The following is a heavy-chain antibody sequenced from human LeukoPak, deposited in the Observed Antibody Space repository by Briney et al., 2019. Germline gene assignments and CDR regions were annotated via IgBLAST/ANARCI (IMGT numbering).Heavy chain of an antibody. Sequence: SQTLSLTCAISGDRVSSNSAAWNCIRQSPSRGLEWLGRTYYRSEWYSDYAVSVKSRITINPDTSKNQLSLQLNSVTPEDTAVYYCAREQDYFAYWGQGTLVTVSS. CDR3: AREQDYFAY. CDR2: TYYRSEWYS. CDR1: GDRVSSNSAA. V-gene: IGHV6-1*01. J-gene: IGHJ4*02.